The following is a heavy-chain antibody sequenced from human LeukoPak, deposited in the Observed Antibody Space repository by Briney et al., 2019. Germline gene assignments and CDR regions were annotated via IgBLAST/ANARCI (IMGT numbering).Heavy chain of an antibody. CDR1: GGSISSGGYY. Sequence: SETLSLTCTVSGGSISSGGYYWSWIRQPPGKGLEWIGYIYHSGSTYYNPSLKSRVTISVDTSKNQFSLKLSSVTAADTAVYYCARTLWFGELGSGHYFDYWGQGTLVTVSS. D-gene: IGHD3-10*01. V-gene: IGHV4-30-2*01. CDR3: ARTLWFGELGSGHYFDY. J-gene: IGHJ4*02. CDR2: IYHSGST.